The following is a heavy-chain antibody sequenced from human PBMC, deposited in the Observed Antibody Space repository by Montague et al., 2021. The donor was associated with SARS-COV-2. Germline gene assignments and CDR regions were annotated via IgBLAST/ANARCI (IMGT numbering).Heavy chain of an antibody. J-gene: IGHJ4*02. CDR2: IYYSGST. CDR1: GGSISSSSYY. CDR3: ARQRRGGLVSTPRFFDY. Sequence: SETLSLTCTVSGGSISSSSYYWGWIRQPPGKGLEWIGSIYYSGSTYYNPSLKSRVTISVDTSKNQFPLKLGSVTAADTAVYYCARQRRGGLVSTPRFFDYWGQGTLVTVSS. V-gene: IGHV4-39*01. D-gene: IGHD6-19*01.